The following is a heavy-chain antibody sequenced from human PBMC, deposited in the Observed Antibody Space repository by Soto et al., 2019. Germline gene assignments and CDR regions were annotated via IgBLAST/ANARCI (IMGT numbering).Heavy chain of an antibody. CDR2: ISAYNPYT. V-gene: IGHV1-18*01. CDR3: ARVGPSREVPDPFEY. J-gene: IGHJ4*02. D-gene: IGHD1-26*01. Sequence: QVDLVQSGPEVRKPGASVNVSCKASGYTFSTYGISWVRQAPGQGLEWMGWISAYNPYTNYAQKFQGRVTMTTDTSTNTTYIDLRSLRSGDTAMYFCARVGPSREVPDPFEYWGQGTLVTVSS. CDR1: GYTFSTYG.